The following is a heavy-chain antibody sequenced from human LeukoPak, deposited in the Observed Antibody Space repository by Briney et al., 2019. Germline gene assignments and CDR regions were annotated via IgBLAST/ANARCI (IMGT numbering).Heavy chain of an antibody. Sequence: GASVKVSCKASGGTFSSYAISWVRQAPGQGLEWMGGIIPIFGTANYAQKFQGRVTMTRDTSTSTVYMELSSLRSEDTAVYYCARELVSAAFDCWGQGTLVTVSS. D-gene: IGHD6-13*01. J-gene: IGHJ4*02. CDR3: ARELVSAAFDC. CDR1: GGTFSSYA. CDR2: IIPIFGTA. V-gene: IGHV1-69*05.